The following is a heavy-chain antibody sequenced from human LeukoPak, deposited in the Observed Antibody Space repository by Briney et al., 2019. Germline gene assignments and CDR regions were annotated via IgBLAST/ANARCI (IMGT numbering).Heavy chain of an antibody. V-gene: IGHV3-30-3*01. CDR1: GFTFSSYA. J-gene: IGHJ5*02. CDR2: ISYDGSNK. CDR3: ARDPTSPLYCSSTSCYQGWFDP. D-gene: IGHD2-2*01. Sequence: PGGSLRLSCAASGFTFSSYAMHWGRQAPGKGLEWVAVISYDGSNKYYADSVKGRFPISRESSKNTLYLQMNSLRAEDTAVYYCARDPTSPLYCSSTSCYQGWFDPWGQGTLVTVSS.